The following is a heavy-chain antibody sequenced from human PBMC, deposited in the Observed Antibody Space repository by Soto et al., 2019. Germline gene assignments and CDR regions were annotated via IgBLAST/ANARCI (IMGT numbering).Heavy chain of an antibody. Sequence: SQTLSLTCAISGDSVSSNSAAWNWIRQSPSRGLEWLGRTYYRSKWYNYYAVSVKSRITINPDTSKNQFSLQLNSVTPEDTAVYYCARGEAVADYYYYGMDVWGQGTTVTVSS. CDR3: ARGEAVADYYYYGMDV. CDR1: GDSVSSNSAA. J-gene: IGHJ6*02. V-gene: IGHV6-1*01. D-gene: IGHD6-19*01. CDR2: TYYRSKWYN.